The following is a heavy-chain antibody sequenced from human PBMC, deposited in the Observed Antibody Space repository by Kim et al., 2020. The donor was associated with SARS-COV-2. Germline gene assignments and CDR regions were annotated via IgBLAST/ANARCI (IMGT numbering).Heavy chain of an antibody. Sequence: ASVKVSCKASGYTFTSYAINWVRQAPGQGLEWMGWINTNTGNPTYAQGFTGRFVFSLDTSVSTAYLQISSLKAEDTAVYYCARDRNNYYDSYGSAGMDVWGQGTTVTVSS. V-gene: IGHV7-4-1*02. J-gene: IGHJ6*02. CDR3: ARDRNNYYDSYGSAGMDV. CDR1: GYTFTSYA. CDR2: INTNTGNP. D-gene: IGHD3-22*01.